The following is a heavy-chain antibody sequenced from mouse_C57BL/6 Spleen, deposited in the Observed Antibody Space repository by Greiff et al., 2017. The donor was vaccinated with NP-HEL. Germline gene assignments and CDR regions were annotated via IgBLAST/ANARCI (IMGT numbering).Heavy chain of an antibody. CDR1: GFTFSSYG. V-gene: IGHV5-6*01. CDR3: ARHEGLRRGGWFAY. Sequence: EVQLVESGGDLVKPGGSLKLSCAASGFTFSSYGMSWVRRTPDKRLEWVATISSGGSYTYYPDSVKGRFTISRDNAKNTLYLQMSSLKSEDTAMYYCARHEGLRRGGWFAYWGQGTLVTVSA. D-gene: IGHD2-4*01. CDR2: ISSGGSYT. J-gene: IGHJ3*01.